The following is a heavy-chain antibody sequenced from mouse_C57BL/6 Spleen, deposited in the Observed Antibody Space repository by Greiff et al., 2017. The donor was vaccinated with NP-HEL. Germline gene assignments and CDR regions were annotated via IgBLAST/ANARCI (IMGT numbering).Heavy chain of an antibody. Sequence: VQLQQSGAELAKPGASVKLSCKASGYTFTSYWMHWVKQRPGQGLEWIGYINPSSGYTKYNQKFKDKATLTADKSSSTAYMQLSSLTYEDSAVYYCARLDYDDGYAMDYWGQGTSVTVSS. V-gene: IGHV1-7*01. J-gene: IGHJ4*01. CDR2: INPSSGYT. D-gene: IGHD2-4*01. CDR3: ARLDYDDGYAMDY. CDR1: GYTFTSYW.